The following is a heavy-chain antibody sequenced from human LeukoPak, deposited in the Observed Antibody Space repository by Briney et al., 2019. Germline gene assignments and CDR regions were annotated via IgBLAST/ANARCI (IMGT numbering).Heavy chain of an antibody. CDR1: GGSISSSSYY. V-gene: IGHV4-39*01. J-gene: IGHJ3*02. Sequence: SETLSLTCTVSGGSISSSSYYWGWIRQPPGKGLEWIGSIYYSGSTYYNPSLKSRFIISVDTSKNQFSLKLSSVTAADTAVYYCARHARRDYYGSGSYQFDIWGQGTMVTVSS. CDR3: ARHARRDYYGSGSYQFDI. CDR2: IYYSGST. D-gene: IGHD3-10*01.